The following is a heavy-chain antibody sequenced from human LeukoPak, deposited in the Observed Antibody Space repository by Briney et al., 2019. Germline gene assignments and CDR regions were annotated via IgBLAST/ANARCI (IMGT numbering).Heavy chain of an antibody. Sequence: ASVKVSCKASGYTFTTYYMHWVRQAPGQGLEWMGIINPSGGSTSYAQKFQGRVTITRDTSTSTVYMEVSSLRSEDTAVYYCARDRHGSGTYNYYGMDVWGQGTTVTVSS. J-gene: IGHJ6*02. CDR3: ARDRHGSGTYNYYGMDV. CDR2: INPSGGST. CDR1: GYTFTTYY. D-gene: IGHD3-10*01. V-gene: IGHV1-46*01.